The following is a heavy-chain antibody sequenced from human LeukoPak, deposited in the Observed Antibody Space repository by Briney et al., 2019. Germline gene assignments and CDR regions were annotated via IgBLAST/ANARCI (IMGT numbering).Heavy chain of an antibody. J-gene: IGHJ4*02. CDR2: ISAYNGNT. CDR3: ARHGGIGPKRDYFDY. D-gene: IGHD3-16*01. CDR1: GYTFTSYG. V-gene: IGHV1-18*01. Sequence: ASVKVSCKASGYTFTSYGISWVRQAPGQGLEWMGWISAYNGNTNYAQKLHGRVTMTTDTSPSTAYMELRSLRSDDTAIYYCARHGGIGPKRDYFDYWGPGTLVTVSS.